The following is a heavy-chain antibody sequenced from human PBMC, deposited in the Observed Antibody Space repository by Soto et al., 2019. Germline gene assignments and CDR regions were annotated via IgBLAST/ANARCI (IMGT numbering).Heavy chain of an antibody. J-gene: IGHJ5*01. CDR1: DYSISSGYY. D-gene: IGHD2-8*01. CDR3: ARAFSGPFCTNLCCPNWFDT. CDR2: MYHSGST. Sequence: PSETLSLTRAVSDYSISSGYYWGWIRQPPGKGLEWIGSMYHSGSTYYNPSLKSRVTISVDTSKNQFFLRMTSVTAPDTAVYYCARAFSGPFCTNLCCPNWFDTWGHGTLVTVSS. V-gene: IGHV4-38-2*01.